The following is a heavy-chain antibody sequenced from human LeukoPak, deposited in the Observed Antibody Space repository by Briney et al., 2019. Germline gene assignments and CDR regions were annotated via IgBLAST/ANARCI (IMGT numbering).Heavy chain of an antibody. J-gene: IGHJ6*03. V-gene: IGHV1-69*13. D-gene: IGHD3-9*01. CDR1: GGTFSSYA. CDR3: ARVSYFDWLSYTPYYYYYMDV. Sequence: SVKVSCKASGGTFSSYAISWVRQAPGQGLEWMGGIIPIFGTANYAQKFQGRVTITADESTSTAYMELSSLRSEDTAAYYCARVSYFDWLSYTPYYYYYMDVWGKGTTVTISS. CDR2: IIPIFGTA.